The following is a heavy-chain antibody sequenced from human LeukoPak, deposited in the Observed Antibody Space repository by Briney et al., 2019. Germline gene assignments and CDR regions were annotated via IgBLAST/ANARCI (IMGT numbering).Heavy chain of an antibody. Sequence: PSQTLSLTCTVSGGSISGYYWSWIRQPAGKGLEWIGRIYTSGSTHYNPSLKSRVTMSVDTSKNQFSLKLNSVTAADTAVYYCARLITGTTTAFDIWGQGTMVTVSS. V-gene: IGHV4-4*07. CDR3: ARLITGTTTAFDI. CDR2: IYTSGST. CDR1: GGSISGYY. J-gene: IGHJ3*02. D-gene: IGHD1-7*01.